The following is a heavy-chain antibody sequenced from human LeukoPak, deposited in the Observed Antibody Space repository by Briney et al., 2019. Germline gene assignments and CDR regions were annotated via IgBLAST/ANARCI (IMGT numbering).Heavy chain of an antibody. CDR1: GFTFRSYA. CDR3: AKAYGYSSSWTSNYYFYGLDV. J-gene: IGHJ6*02. Sequence: GGSLRLSCAASGFTFRSYAMSWVRQAPGKGLEWVSAITDSDSGTYYADSGKGRFTISRDNSKNTLYLQMNSLRAEDTAVYYCAKAYGYSSSWTSNYYFYGLDVWGQGTTVTVSS. V-gene: IGHV3-23*01. CDR2: ITDSDSGT. D-gene: IGHD6-13*01.